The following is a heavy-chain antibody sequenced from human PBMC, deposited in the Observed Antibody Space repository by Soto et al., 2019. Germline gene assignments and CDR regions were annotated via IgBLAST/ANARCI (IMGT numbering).Heavy chain of an antibody. V-gene: IGHV4-59*12. D-gene: IGHD2-2*01. CDR1: GGYISSYY. CDR3: ARVPDR. Sequence: PSQPLSLTWTVAGGYISSYYWSWIRQPPGKGLEWIGYIYYSESTNYNPSRKSRVTISVDRSKNQFSLKLSSVTAADTAVYYCARVPDRWGQGTLVTVSS. J-gene: IGHJ5*02. CDR2: IYYSEST.